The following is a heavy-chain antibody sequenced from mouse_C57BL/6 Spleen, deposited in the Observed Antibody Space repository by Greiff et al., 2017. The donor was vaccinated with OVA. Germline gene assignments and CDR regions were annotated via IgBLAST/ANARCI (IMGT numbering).Heavy chain of an antibody. CDR3: ARCERYYFDY. CDR1: GFTFSSYA. J-gene: IGHJ2*01. CDR2: ISDGGSYT. Sequence: DVQLVESGGGLVKPGGSLKLSCAASGFTFSSYAMSWVRQTPEKRLEWVATISDGGSYTYYPDNVKGRFTISRDNATNNLYLQMSHLKSEDTAMYYCARCERYYFDYWGQGTTLTVSS. V-gene: IGHV5-4*01.